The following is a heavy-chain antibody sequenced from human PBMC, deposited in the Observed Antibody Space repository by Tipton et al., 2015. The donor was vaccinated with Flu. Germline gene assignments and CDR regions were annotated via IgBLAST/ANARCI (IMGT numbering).Heavy chain of an antibody. Sequence: TLSLTCTVSGDSISVGSHYWTWIRQPPGMGLEWIGYIYNSQYTKYNPSLKSRVTISADASKKQFSLQLTSVTAADTAVYYCARLRRSEDYYDSSGPFSYCDYWGQGTLVTVSS. CDR1: GDSISVGSHY. J-gene: IGHJ4*02. V-gene: IGHV4-61*01. CDR3: ARLRRSEDYYDSSGPFSYCDY. D-gene: IGHD3-22*01. CDR2: IYNSQYT.